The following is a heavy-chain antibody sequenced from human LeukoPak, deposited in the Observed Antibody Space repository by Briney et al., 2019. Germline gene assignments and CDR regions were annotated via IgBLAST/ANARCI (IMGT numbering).Heavy chain of an antibody. J-gene: IGHJ4*02. CDR2: IKQDGNEK. Sequence: PGGSLRLSCAASGFTFSSYVMHWVRQAPGKGLEWVANIKQDGNEKYYADSVKGRFTISRDNGKNSLDLQMNSLRADDTAVYYCARDTLGEGEDANYAVYYFDYWGQGTVVTVSS. V-gene: IGHV3-7*01. CDR1: GFTFSSYV. D-gene: IGHD4/OR15-4a*01. CDR3: ARDTLGEGEDANYAVYYFDY.